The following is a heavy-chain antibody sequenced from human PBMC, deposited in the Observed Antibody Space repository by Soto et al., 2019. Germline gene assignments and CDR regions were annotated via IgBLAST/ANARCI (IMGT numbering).Heavy chain of an antibody. CDR3: ARTRPSHLGVVVRIPKPDTTYYRVAI. CDR2: YGAFNSNT. D-gene: IGHD2-15*01. V-gene: IGHV1-18*04. Sequence: QVHLVQSGGEVRKPGASVRASCKTSGYTFNNFGVTWVRQAPERGLAGMAWYGAFNSNTKYAQEYQRTVTMTAVTSASTVHMALRSLRPDDTAPYYCARTRPSHLGVVVRIPKPDTTYYRVAIWSTGTTVTFSS. J-gene: IGHJ6*04. CDR1: GYTFNNFG.